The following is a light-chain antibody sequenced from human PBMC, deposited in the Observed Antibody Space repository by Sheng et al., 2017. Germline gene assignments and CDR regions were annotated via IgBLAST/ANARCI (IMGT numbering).Light chain of an antibody. V-gene: IGLV2-23*02. CDR2: GVT. CDR3: CSYAGDGTWL. J-gene: IGLJ3*02. Sequence: QSALTQPASVSGSPGQSITISCTGTSSDIGNYNLVSWYQQHAGKAPKLIIFGVTKRASGVSDHFSGSKYGNTASLTVSGLQPEDEANYYCCSYAGDGTWLFGGGSRLTVL. CDR1: SSDIGNYNL.